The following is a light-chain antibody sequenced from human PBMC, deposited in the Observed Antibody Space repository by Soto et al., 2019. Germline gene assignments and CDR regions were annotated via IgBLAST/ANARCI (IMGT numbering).Light chain of an antibody. CDR3: QQYNRWPT. Sequence: EIVMTQSPATLSVSPGERATLSCRASQSVSSNLVWYQQKPGQAPRLLIYGASTRATGVPARFSGRGSGTEFTLTISSLQSEDFAVYYCQQYNRWPTLGGGTKVEIK. CDR1: QSVSSN. CDR2: GAS. J-gene: IGKJ4*01. V-gene: IGKV3-15*01.